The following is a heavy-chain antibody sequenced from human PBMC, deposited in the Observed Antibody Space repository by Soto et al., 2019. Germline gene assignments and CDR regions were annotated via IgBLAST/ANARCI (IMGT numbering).Heavy chain of an antibody. CDR2: IWYDGSNK. D-gene: IGHD1-26*01. CDR3: ARPRVELRHFDAFDI. J-gene: IGHJ3*02. Sequence: QVQLVESEGGVVQPGRSLRLSCAASGFTFSSYGMHWVRQAPGKGLEWVAVIWYDGSNKYYADSVKGRFTISRDNSKNTLYLQMNSLRAEDTAVYYCARPRVELRHFDAFDIWGQGTMVTVSS. CDR1: GFTFSSYG. V-gene: IGHV3-33*01.